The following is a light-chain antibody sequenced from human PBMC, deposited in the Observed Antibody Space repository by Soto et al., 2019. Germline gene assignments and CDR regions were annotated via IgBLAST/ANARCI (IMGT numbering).Light chain of an antibody. J-gene: IGLJ3*02. CDR1: ISNIGAGYD. Sequence: QSVLTQPPSVSGAPGQRVTISCTGSISNIGAGYDVHWYQQFPGTAPTLLLYGNSNRPSGVPDRFSGSKSGTSASLAITGLQADDEADYYCQSCDNHLSGWVFGGGTKLTVL. CDR3: QSCDNHLSGWV. CDR2: GNS. V-gene: IGLV1-40*01.